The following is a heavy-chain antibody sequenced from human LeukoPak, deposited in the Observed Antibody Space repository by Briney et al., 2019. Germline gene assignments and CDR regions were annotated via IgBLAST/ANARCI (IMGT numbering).Heavy chain of an antibody. J-gene: IGHJ5*02. CDR2: INHSGST. V-gene: IGHV4-34*01. Sequence: SETLSLTCAVYGGSFSGYYWSWIRQPPGKGLEWIGEINHSGSTNYNPSLKSRVTISVDTSKNQFSLKLSSVTAADTAVYYCARRWGIAARHNWFDPWGQGTLVTVSS. D-gene: IGHD6-6*01. CDR3: ARRWGIAARHNWFDP. CDR1: GGSFSGYY.